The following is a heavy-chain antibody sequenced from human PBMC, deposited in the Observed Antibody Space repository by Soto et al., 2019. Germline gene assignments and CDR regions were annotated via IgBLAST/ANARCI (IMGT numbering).Heavy chain of an antibody. CDR1: GGSITSDNHY. Sequence: RSVTSIVSGGSITSDNHYWTWIRHAPGKGLECIGYIDYSGTTHYSPALQGRVTISVDKSKNQFSLSLNSVTAADTALEDCVRGSPGPRLGPPWSKGALVTVS. D-gene: IGHD1-1*01. J-gene: IGHJ5*02. V-gene: IGHV4-30-4*01. CDR3: VRGSPGPRLGPP. CDR2: IDYSGTT.